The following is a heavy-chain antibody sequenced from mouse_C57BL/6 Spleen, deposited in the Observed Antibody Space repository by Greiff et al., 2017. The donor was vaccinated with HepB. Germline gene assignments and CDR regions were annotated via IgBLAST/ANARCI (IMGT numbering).Heavy chain of an antibody. Sequence: VQVVESGAELVKPGASVKISCKASGYAFSSYWMNWVKQRPGKGLEWIGQIYPGDGDTNYNGKFKGKATLTADKSSSTAYMQLSSLTSEDSAVYFCARSEYYYAMDYWGQGTSVTVSS. CDR3: ARSEYYYAMDY. CDR2: IYPGDGDT. CDR1: GYAFSSYW. V-gene: IGHV1-80*01. J-gene: IGHJ4*01.